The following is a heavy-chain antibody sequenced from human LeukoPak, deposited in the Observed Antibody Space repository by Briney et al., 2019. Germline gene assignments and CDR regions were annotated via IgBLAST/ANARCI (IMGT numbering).Heavy chain of an antibody. CDR1: GFTFSNYN. Sequence: GGSLRLSCEASGFTFSNYNMNWVRQAPGKGLEGVSSISSGSSYKYYTDSVKGRFTISRDNAKNSMYLQMNSLRAEDTAVYYCARVRLNHFDYWGQGTLVTVSS. J-gene: IGHJ4*02. V-gene: IGHV3-21*01. CDR2: ISSGSSYK. D-gene: IGHD1-14*01. CDR3: ARVRLNHFDY.